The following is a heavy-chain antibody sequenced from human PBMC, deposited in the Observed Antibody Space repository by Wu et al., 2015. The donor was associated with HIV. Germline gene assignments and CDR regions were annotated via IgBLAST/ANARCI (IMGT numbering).Heavy chain of an antibody. CDR1: GYSFIDYY. D-gene: IGHD2-8*01. J-gene: IGHJ4*02. CDR3: ARLQSLHGLYSNADY. V-gene: IGHV1-2*02. CDR2: INSNRGGT. Sequence: QVQLVQSGPEVKKPGASVMVSCKASGYSFIDYYMYWVRQAPGQGPEWMGWINSNRGGTKYAQKFQGRVTLTRDTAVTTAYLELTSLRSDDTAVYYCARLQSLHGLYSNADYWGQGTLVTVSS.